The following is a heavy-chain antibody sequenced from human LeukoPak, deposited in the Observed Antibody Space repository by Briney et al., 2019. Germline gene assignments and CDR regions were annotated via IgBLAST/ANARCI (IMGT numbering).Heavy chain of an antibody. CDR1: GGSISSSSYY. CDR3: ARGPVEMATYYYYYGMDV. CDR2: IYHSGST. V-gene: IGHV4-30-2*01. J-gene: IGHJ6*02. D-gene: IGHD5-24*01. Sequence: SETLSLTCTVSGGSISSSSYYWSWIRQPPGKGLEWIGYIYHSGSTYYNPSLKSRVTISVDRSKNQFSLKLSSVTAADTAVYYCARGPVEMATYYYYYGMDVWGQGTTVTVSS.